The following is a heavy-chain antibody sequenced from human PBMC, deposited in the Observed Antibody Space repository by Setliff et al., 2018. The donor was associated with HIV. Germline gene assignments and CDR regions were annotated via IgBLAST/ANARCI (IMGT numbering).Heavy chain of an antibody. J-gene: IGHJ4*02. V-gene: IGHV1-3*04. CDR2: IDTDNGYR. CDR3: ARWCAAAGCYPAIYHFDS. CDR1: GGTFSSYA. D-gene: IGHD2-2*01. Sequence: GASVKVSCKASGGTFSSYAISWVRQAPGQGLEWMGRIDTDNGYRRYSPKLQGRVTITKDTSANTAYMELRGLRSEDTAVYYCARWCAAAGCYPAIYHFDSWGQGTLVTVSS.